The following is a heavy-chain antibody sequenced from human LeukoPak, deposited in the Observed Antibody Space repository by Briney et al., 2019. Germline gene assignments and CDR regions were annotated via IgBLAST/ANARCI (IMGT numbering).Heavy chain of an antibody. V-gene: IGHV1-2*02. J-gene: IGHJ4*02. CDR1: GYTFTGYY. CDR2: INPNSGGT. Sequence: GASVKVSCKASGYTFTGYYMHWVRQAPGQGLEWMGWINPNSGGTNYAQKFQGRVTMTRDTSISTAYMELSRLRSDDTAVYYCAREGTSGCTNGVCYGYWGQGTLVTVSS. D-gene: IGHD2-8*01. CDR3: AREGTSGCTNGVCYGY.